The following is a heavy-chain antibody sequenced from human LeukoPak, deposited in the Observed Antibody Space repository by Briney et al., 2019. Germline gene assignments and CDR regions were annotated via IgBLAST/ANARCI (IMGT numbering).Heavy chain of an antibody. Sequence: HPGGSLRLSCAASGFTFSSYGMHWVRQAPGKGLEWVAFIRYDGSNKYYADSVKGRFTISRDNSKNTLYLQMNSLRAEDTAVYYCAKSPDRGYSSSWYDYWGQGTLVTVSS. D-gene: IGHD6-13*01. CDR3: AKSPDRGYSSSWYDY. J-gene: IGHJ4*02. CDR1: GFTFSSYG. V-gene: IGHV3-30*02. CDR2: IRYDGSNK.